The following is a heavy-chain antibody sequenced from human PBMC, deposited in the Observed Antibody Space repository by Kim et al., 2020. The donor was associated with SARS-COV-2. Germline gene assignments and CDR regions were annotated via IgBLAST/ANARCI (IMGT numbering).Heavy chain of an antibody. Sequence: SETLSLTCTVSGGSISSYYWSWIRQPPGKGLEWIGYIYYSGSTNYNPSLKSRVTISVDTSKNQFSLKLSSVTAADTAVYYCARGGDGYNPDPIDYWGQGTLVTVSS. CDR1: GGSISSYY. CDR3: ARGGDGYNPDPIDY. CDR2: IYYSGST. D-gene: IGHD5-12*01. J-gene: IGHJ4*02. V-gene: IGHV4-59*01.